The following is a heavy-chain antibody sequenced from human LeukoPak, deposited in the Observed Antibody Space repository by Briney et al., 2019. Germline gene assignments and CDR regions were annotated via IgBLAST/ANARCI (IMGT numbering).Heavy chain of an antibody. J-gene: IGHJ4*02. CDR2: IWYDGSNK. Sequence: PGGSLRLSCAASGFTFSSYSMNWVRQAPGKGLEWVAVIWYDGSNKYYADSVKGRFTISRDNSKNTLYLQMNSLRAEDTAVYYCAKDLRDYGDTIDYWGQGTLVTVSS. CDR1: GFTFSSYS. D-gene: IGHD4-17*01. V-gene: IGHV3-33*06. CDR3: AKDLRDYGDTIDY.